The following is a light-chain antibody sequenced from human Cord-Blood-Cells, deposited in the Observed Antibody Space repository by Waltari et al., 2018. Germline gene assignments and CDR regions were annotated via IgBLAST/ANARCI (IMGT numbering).Light chain of an antibody. CDR2: DVS. V-gene: IGLV2-14*01. Sequence: QSALTQPASVSGSPGQSITISCTGTSSDVGGYNYVSWYQQHPGKAPKLMIYDVSNRPSGVSNLFSGSMSGNTASLTISGLQAEDEADYYCSSYTSSSTVVFGGGTKLTVL. CDR1: SSDVGGYNY. CDR3: SSYTSSSTVV. J-gene: IGLJ2*01.